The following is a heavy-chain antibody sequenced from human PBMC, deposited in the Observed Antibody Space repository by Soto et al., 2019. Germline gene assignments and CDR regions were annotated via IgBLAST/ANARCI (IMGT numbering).Heavy chain of an antibody. V-gene: IGHV3-11*01. D-gene: IGHD5-18*01. CDR3: AGVDTAMVIDAFDI. CDR1: GFTFSDYY. Sequence: PGGSLRLSCAASGFTFSDYYMSRIRQAPGKGLEWVSYISSSGSTIYYADSVKGRFTISRDNAKNSLYLQMNSLRAEDTAVYYCAGVDTAMVIDAFDIWGQGTMVTVSS. J-gene: IGHJ3*02. CDR2: ISSSGSTI.